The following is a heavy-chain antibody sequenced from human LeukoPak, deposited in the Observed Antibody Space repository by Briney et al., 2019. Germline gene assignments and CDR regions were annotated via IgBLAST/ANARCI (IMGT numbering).Heavy chain of an antibody. Sequence: PSETLSLTCSVSGGSMNSYYWSWIRQSPGKGLEWIGYIYYSGSTNYNPSLKSRVTISVDTSKNQFSLKLSSVTAADTAVYYCARHVWLQPFDYWGQGTLVTVSS. J-gene: IGHJ4*02. D-gene: IGHD3-9*01. V-gene: IGHV4-59*08. CDR1: GGSMNSYY. CDR3: ARHVWLQPFDY. CDR2: IYYSGST.